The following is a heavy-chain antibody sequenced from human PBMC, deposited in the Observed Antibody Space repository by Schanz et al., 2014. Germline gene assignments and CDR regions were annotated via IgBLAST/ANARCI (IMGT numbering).Heavy chain of an antibody. D-gene: IGHD6-13*01. CDR3: ARGLIAAAGGVFDF. CDR1: GFTFSSYS. CDR2: INTGVNA. J-gene: IGHJ4*02. Sequence: ASGFTFSSYSMNWVRQAPGKGLEWVSAINTGVNAYYADSVRGRFTMSRDNSKNTLYLQMNSLRAGDAPVYYCARGLIAAAGGVFDFWVEGELDDVSP. V-gene: IGHV3-53*01.